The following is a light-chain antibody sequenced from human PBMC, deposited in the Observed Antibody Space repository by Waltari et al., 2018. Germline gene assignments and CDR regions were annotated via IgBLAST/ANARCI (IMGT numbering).Light chain of an antibody. CDR3: KSRDSSGNRWV. Sequence: SSELTQDPAVSVALGQTVKITCQGDSLRSFYATWYQQKPGQAPVLVIYGQNNRPSGIPDRFSGSNSGNTASLTITGSQAEDEADCYCKSRDSSGNRWVFGGGTKLTVL. J-gene: IGLJ3*02. V-gene: IGLV3-19*01. CDR1: SLRSFY. CDR2: GQN.